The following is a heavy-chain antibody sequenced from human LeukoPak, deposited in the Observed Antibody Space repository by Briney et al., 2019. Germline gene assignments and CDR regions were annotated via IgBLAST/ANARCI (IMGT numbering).Heavy chain of an antibody. CDR1: GGSFSGYY. J-gene: IGHJ4*02. CDR3: ARGPQNGGYYDYVWGSYRYTGFDY. V-gene: IGHV4-34*01. Sequence: SETLSLTCAVYGGSFSGYYWGWIRQPPGKGLEWIGEINHSGSTNYNPSLKSRVTISVDTSKNQFSLKLSSVTAADTAVYYCARGPQNGGYYDYVWGSYRYTGFDYWGQGTLVTVSS. CDR2: INHSGST. D-gene: IGHD3-16*02.